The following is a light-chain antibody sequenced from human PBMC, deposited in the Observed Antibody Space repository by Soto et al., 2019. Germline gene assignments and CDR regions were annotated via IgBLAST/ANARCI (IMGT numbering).Light chain of an antibody. V-gene: IGKV3-20*01. CDR1: QRASRQY. CDR3: QDFDSPQWT. CDR2: SVS. J-gene: IGKJ1*01. Sequence: VLTQSPDTLSLSPGDRATLSCRANQRASRQYLSWYQQRPGQPPRLLIYSVSMRADGVPDRFSGSGSGSDFTLTINSLEPEDFAVYYCQDFDSPQWTFGQGTKIE.